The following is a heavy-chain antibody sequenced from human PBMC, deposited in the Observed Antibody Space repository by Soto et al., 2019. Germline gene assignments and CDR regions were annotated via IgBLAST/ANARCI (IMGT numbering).Heavy chain of an antibody. V-gene: IGHV1-69*01. CDR3: AREVEVHTPVFGF. Sequence: QVQLVQSGAEVQRPGSSVKVSCKASGGTFNNYAINWVRQAPGQGLEWMGDISPMFGKANYAQKFQGRVKITAGDSTATAYLELSSLRSEDTALYYCAREVEVHTPVFGFWGQGSLVTVSS. CDR2: ISPMFGKA. CDR1: GGTFNNYA. J-gene: IGHJ4*02. D-gene: IGHD2-2*01.